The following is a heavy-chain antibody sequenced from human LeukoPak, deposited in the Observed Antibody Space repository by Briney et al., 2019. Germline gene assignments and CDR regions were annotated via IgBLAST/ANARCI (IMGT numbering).Heavy chain of an antibody. CDR3: ARQYSIAVAGTNILGY. D-gene: IGHD6-19*01. J-gene: IGHJ4*02. V-gene: IGHV3-48*01. CDR2: ISGSNSPI. CDR1: GFTFSSYA. Sequence: GGSLRLSCAASGFTFSSYAMNWVRQAPGKGLEWVSYISGSNSPIYYADSVKGRFTISRDNAKNSLYLQMGSLRAEDTAVYYCARQYSIAVAGTNILGYWGQGTLVTVSS.